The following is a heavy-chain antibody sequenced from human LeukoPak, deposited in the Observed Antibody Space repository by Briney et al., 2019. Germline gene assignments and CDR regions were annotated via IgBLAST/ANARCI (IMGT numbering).Heavy chain of an antibody. Sequence: GGSLRLSCAASGFTFSRYSMNWVRQAPGKGLEWVSSISSSSSYIYYADSVKGRFTISRDNAKNSLYLQMNSLRAEDTAVYYCARDLFGGSCGMDVWGHGTTVTVSS. CDR1: GFTFSRYS. CDR3: ARDLFGGSCGMDV. D-gene: IGHD3-16*01. V-gene: IGHV3-21*01. CDR2: ISSSSSYI. J-gene: IGHJ6*02.